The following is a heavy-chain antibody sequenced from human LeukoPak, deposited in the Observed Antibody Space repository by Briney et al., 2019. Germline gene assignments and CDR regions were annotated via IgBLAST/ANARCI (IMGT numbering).Heavy chain of an antibody. CDR2: ISYDGSNK. V-gene: IGHV3-30*04. D-gene: IGHD2-8*02. J-gene: IGHJ4*02. CDR3: AKDSHWSLDY. Sequence: AGGSLRLSCAASGFTFSSYAMHWVRQAPGKGLEWVAVISYDGSNKYYADSVKGRFTISRDNSKNTLYLQMNSLRAEDTAVYFCAKDSHWSLDYWGQGTLVTVSS. CDR1: GFTFSSYA.